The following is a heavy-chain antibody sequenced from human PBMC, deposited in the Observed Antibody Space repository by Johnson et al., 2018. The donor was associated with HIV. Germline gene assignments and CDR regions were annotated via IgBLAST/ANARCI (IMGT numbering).Heavy chain of an antibody. D-gene: IGHD1-14*01. V-gene: IGHV3-7*03. CDR2: IKQDGSEK. CDR1: GFTFSSYW. Sequence: VKLVESGGGLVQPGGSLRLSCAASGFTFSSYWMSWVRQAPGKGLEWVANIKQDGSEKYYVDSVKGRFTVSRDNVNNSVFLLLNSLRVEDTAVYFCARAHLVFPKNPFDIWGQGTVVTVS. J-gene: IGHJ3*02. CDR3: ARAHLVFPKNPFDI.